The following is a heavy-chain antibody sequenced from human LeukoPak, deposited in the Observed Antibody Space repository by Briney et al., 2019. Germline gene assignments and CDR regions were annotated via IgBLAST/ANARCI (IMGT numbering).Heavy chain of an antibody. CDR2: IKSKIDGGTT. J-gene: IGHJ4*02. CDR3: TTVKFGELSSHFDY. Sequence: GGSLRLSCAVSGFTFSNAWMSWVRQAPGKGLEWVGRIKSKIDGGTTDYAAPVRGRFTISRDESKNTLYLQMSRLKTEDTAVYFCTTVKFGELSSHFDYWGQGTLVTVSS. CDR1: GFTFSNAW. D-gene: IGHD3-10*01. V-gene: IGHV3-15*01.